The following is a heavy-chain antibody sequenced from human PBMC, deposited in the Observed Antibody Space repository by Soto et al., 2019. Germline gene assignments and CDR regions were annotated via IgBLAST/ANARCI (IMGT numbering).Heavy chain of an antibody. D-gene: IGHD2-15*01. CDR1: GFTFS. CDR2: ISGSGGST. V-gene: IGHV3-23*01. J-gene: IGHJ4*02. CDR3: AAGYCSGGSCYPDS. Sequence: TGGSLRLSCAASGFTFSMSWVRQAPGKGPEWVSGISGSGGSTYYADSVKGRFTISRDNSKNTLYLQMNSLRAEDTAVYYCAAGYCSGGSCYPDSWGQGTQVTVSS.